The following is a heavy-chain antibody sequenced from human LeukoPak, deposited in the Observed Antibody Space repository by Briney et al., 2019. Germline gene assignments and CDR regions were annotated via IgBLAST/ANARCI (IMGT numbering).Heavy chain of an antibody. CDR1: GGPISSYY. CDR3: AREWCGITMIVAPGWFDP. V-gene: IGHV4-59*12. J-gene: IGHJ5*02. D-gene: IGHD3-22*01. Sequence: PSETLSLTCTVSGGPISSYYWSWIRQPPGKGREGIGYIHYSGSTNYNPSLKSRVTISVDTSKNQFSLKLSSVTAADTAVYYCAREWCGITMIVAPGWFDPWGQGTLVTVSS. CDR2: IHYSGST.